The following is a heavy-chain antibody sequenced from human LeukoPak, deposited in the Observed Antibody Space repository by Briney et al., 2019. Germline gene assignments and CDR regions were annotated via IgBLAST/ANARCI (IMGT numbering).Heavy chain of an antibody. J-gene: IGHJ4*02. CDR2: ISSSSSYI. CDR3: ARGELVPDY. V-gene: IGHV3-21*01. D-gene: IGHD6-6*01. Sequence: PGGSLRLSCVDSGFTFTNAWMSWVRQAPGKGLEWVSSISSSSSYIYYADSVKGRFTISRDNAKNALYLQMNSLRAEGTAVYYCARGELVPDYWGQGTLVTVSS. CDR1: GFTFTNAW.